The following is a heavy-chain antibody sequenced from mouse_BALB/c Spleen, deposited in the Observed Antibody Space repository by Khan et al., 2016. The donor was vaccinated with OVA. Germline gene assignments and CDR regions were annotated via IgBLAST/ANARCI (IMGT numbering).Heavy chain of an antibody. V-gene: IGHV2-6-1*01. Sequence: QVQLKQSGPGLVAPSQSLSITCTISGFSLTNYGVHWVRQPPGTGLEWLVVIWSDGSTTYNSALKSRLTITKDNSKSQVFLKMNSLQTDDTAMDFCARQPYYHYNIMDYWGQGTSVTVSS. CDR1: GFSLTNYG. J-gene: IGHJ4*01. CDR3: ARQPYYHYNIMDY. CDR2: IWSDGST. D-gene: IGHD2-10*01.